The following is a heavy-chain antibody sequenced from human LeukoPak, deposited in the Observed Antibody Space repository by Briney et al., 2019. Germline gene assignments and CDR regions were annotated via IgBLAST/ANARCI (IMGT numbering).Heavy chain of an antibody. V-gene: IGHV4-30-2*01. Sequence: SETLSLTCAVSGGSISSGGYSWSWIRQPPGKGLEWIGYIYHSGSTYYNPSLKSRVTISVDRSKNQFSLKLSSVTAADTAVYYCASYVWGGYAFDIWGQGTMVTVSS. CDR1: GGSISSGGYS. CDR2: IYHSGST. J-gene: IGHJ3*02. CDR3: ASYVWGGYAFDI. D-gene: IGHD3-16*01.